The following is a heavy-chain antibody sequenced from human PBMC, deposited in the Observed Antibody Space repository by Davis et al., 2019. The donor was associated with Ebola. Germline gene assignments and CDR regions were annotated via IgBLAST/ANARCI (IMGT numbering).Heavy chain of an antibody. CDR2: INPNSGGT. CDR3: ARGGYCTGGVCYYFDY. CDR1: AYTFTGYY. D-gene: IGHD2-8*02. Sequence: ASAQVSCKASAYTFTGYYMHWVRHAPGHGLEWMGWINPNSGGTNYAQKFQGWVTMTRDTSISTAYMELSRLRSDDTAVYYCARGGYCTGGVCYYFDYWGQGTLVTVSS. V-gene: IGHV1-2*04. J-gene: IGHJ4*02.